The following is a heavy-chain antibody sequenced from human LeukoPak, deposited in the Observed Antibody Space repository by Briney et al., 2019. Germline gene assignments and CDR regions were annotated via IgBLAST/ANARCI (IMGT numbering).Heavy chain of an antibody. Sequence: QTGGSLRLSCAASGFTFSSYWMSWVRQAPGKGLEWVANIEQEGSEKYHVDSVKGRFTISRDNAKNSLYLQMNSLRAEDTAVYYCAKRGIYQNWFDPWGQGTLVTVSS. CDR3: AKRGIYQNWFDP. CDR2: IEQEGSEK. CDR1: GFTFSSYW. V-gene: IGHV3-7*01. J-gene: IGHJ5*02. D-gene: IGHD2-2*01.